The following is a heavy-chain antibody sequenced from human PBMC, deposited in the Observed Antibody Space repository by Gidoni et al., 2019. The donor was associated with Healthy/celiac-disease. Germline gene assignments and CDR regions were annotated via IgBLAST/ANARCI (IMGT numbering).Heavy chain of an antibody. J-gene: IGHJ4*02. CDR2: ISWNSGSI. Sequence: EVQLVESGGGLVQPGRSLRLSCAASGFTFDDYAMHWVRQAPGKGLEWVSGISWNSGSIGYADSVKGRFTISRDNAKNSLYLQMNSLRAEDTALYYCAKVNLRFLEWLPFDYWGQGTLVTVSS. CDR1: GFTFDDYA. CDR3: AKVNLRFLEWLPFDY. V-gene: IGHV3-9*01. D-gene: IGHD3-3*01.